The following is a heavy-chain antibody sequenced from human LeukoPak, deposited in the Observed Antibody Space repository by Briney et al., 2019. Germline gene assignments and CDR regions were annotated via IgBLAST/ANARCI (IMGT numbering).Heavy chain of an antibody. J-gene: IGHJ6*02. V-gene: IGHV3-23*01. D-gene: IGHD6-13*01. CDR3: AREAKGRKLAKSLRGYNYGMDV. CDR1: GFTFSSYA. CDR2: ISGTGGST. Sequence: PGGSLRLSCAASGFTFSSYAMSWVRQAPGKGLEWVSTISGTGGSTYYADSVKGRFTISRDNSKNTLYLQMNSLRAEDTAVYYCAREAKGRKLAKSLRGYNYGMDVWGQGTTVTVSS.